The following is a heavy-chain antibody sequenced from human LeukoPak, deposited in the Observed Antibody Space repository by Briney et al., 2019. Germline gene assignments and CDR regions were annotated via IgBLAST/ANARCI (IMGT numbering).Heavy chain of an antibody. J-gene: IGHJ5*02. CDR2: IYYSGST. Sequence: SETLSLTCAIYGGSFSDYYWGWIRQPPGRGLEWIANIYYSGSTYYSPSLKSRVTVSVDTSKNQFSLKLSSVTAADTAIYYCARQSTIAAAKIDPWGQGSLVTVSS. D-gene: IGHD6-25*01. CDR3: ARQSTIAAAKIDP. CDR1: GGSFSDYY. V-gene: IGHV4-34*01.